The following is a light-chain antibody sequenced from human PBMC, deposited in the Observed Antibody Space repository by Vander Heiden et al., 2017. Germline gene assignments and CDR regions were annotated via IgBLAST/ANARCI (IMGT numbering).Light chain of an antibody. V-gene: IGKV1-27*01. CDR3: QKYNSAPPD. J-gene: IGKJ4*01. CDR1: QGISNY. Sequence: HAASSLSASVRDRSTITCRASQGISNYLAWYQQKPGKVPKLLIYAASTLQSGVPSRFSGSGSGTDFTLTISSLQPEDVATYYCQKYNSAPPDFGGGTKVEIK. CDR2: AAS.